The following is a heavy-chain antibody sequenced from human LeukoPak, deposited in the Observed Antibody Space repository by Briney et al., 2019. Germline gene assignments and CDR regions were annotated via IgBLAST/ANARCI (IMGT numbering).Heavy chain of an antibody. CDR1: GGSISSGGYY. CDR2: IYYSGST. D-gene: IGHD3-22*01. J-gene: IGHJ3*02. V-gene: IGHV4-31*03. Sequence: KASQTLSLTCTVSGGSISSGGYYWRWIRQHPGKGLEWIGYIYYSGSTYYSPSLKSRVTISVDTSKNQFSLKLSSVTAADTAVYYCARVYYYDSSGYYYYAFDIWGQGTMVTVSS. CDR3: ARVYYYDSSGYYYYAFDI.